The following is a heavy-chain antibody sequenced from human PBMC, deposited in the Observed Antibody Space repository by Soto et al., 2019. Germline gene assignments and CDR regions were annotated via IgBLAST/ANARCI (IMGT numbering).Heavy chain of an antibody. CDR2: IYRTGST. CDR1: GGSFTSNNW. J-gene: IGHJ4*02. CDR3: ASRAPGTTVDD. Sequence: QVQLQESGPGLVKPSGTLSLTCAVSGGSFTSNNWWTWVRQPPGQGLEWIGEIYRTGSTNYNPSLKSRVTISLDKAENPFALKVTSLTAAGTAVYYCASRAPGTTVDDWGQGTVVTVAS. D-gene: IGHD1-7*01. V-gene: IGHV4-4*02.